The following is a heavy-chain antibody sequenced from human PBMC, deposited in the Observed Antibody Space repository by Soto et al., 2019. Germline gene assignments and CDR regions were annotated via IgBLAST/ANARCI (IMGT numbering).Heavy chain of an antibody. V-gene: IGHV4-39*01. D-gene: IGHD3-10*01. CDR3: ARHVESLTMVRGVIDWFDP. CDR1: GSSISSSSYY. Sequence: SETLSLTCTVSGSSISSSSYYWGWIRQPPGKGLEWIGSIYYSGSTYYNPSLKSRVTISVDTSKNQFSLKLSSVTAADTAVYYCARHVESLTMVRGVIDWFDPWGQGTLVTVSS. CDR2: IYYSGST. J-gene: IGHJ5*02.